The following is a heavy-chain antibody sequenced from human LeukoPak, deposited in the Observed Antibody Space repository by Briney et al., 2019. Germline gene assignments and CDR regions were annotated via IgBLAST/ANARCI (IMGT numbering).Heavy chain of an antibody. Sequence: GGSLRLSCAASGFTFSSYAMHWVRQAPGKGLEWVAVISYDGSNKYYADSVKGRFTISRDNSKNTLYLQMNSLRAEDTAVYFCARADCSGTSCRFDFWGQGTLVTVSS. J-gene: IGHJ4*02. CDR1: GFTFSSYA. V-gene: IGHV3-30-3*01. D-gene: IGHD2-15*01. CDR2: ISYDGSNK. CDR3: ARADCSGTSCRFDF.